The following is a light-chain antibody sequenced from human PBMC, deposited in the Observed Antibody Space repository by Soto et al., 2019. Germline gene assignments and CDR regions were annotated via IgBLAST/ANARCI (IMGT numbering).Light chain of an antibody. Sequence: IVLTQSPGTLSLSPGERATLSCRASQSVSSSYLAWYQQIPGQAPRLLIYGTSSRDTGIPDRFSGSGAGTAFTLTISRLKPEDFAVYYCQQYGSSPLVTFGQGTRLEIK. CDR3: QQYGSSPLVT. CDR1: QSVSSSY. J-gene: IGKJ5*01. V-gene: IGKV3-20*01. CDR2: GTS.